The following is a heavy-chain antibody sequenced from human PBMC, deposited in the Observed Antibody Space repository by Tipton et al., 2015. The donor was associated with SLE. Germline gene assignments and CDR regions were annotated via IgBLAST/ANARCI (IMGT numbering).Heavy chain of an antibody. V-gene: IGHV4-34*01. J-gene: IGHJ6*02. CDR3: ATGGYDWGLYQYYYGLDV. D-gene: IGHD5-12*01. CDR1: GASFRGNY. CDR2: INHDGST. Sequence: TLSLTCAVYGASFRGNYWSWIRQPPGKGLEWIGEINHDGSTNYNPSLESRVAISVDTSKNQISLKVTSVTAADTAVYYCATGGYDWGLYQYYYGLDVWGQGTAVTVSS.